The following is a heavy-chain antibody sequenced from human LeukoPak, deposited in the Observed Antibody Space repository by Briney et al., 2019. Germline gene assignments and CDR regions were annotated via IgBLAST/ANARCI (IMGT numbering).Heavy chain of an antibody. Sequence: GSLRLSCAASGFTFSSYWMSWVRQPPGKGLEWIGNIYYNGRTYYSPSLKSRVTISVDTSKNQFSLKLSSVTAADTAVYYCASPSSSWTFDYWGQGTLVTVSS. J-gene: IGHJ4*02. CDR1: GFTFSSYW. D-gene: IGHD6-13*01. V-gene: IGHV4-59*12. CDR2: IYYNGRT. CDR3: ASPSSSWTFDY.